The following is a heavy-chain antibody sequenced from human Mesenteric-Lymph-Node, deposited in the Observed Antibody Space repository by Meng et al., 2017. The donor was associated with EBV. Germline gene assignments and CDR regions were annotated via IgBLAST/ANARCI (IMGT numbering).Heavy chain of an antibody. J-gene: IGHJ1*01. V-gene: IGHV4-4*02. CDR1: GGSISGNNW. Sequence: QVQLQESGPGLVKPSGSLSLTCPVSGGSISGNNWWSWIRQPPGKGLEWIGEVFHIGSTNYNPSLKSRVTISLDKSKNQFSLKLTSVTAADTAVYFCARVSEISGTWLDCWGQGTLVTVSS. D-gene: IGHD1-7*01. CDR2: VFHIGST. CDR3: ARVSEISGTWLDC.